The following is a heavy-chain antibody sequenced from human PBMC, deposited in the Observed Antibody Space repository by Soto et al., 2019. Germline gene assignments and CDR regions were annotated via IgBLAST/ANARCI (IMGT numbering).Heavy chain of an antibody. D-gene: IGHD6-13*01. CDR1: GGSVSSGGYS. J-gene: IGHJ6*02. CDR2: IYHSGST. Sequence: SETLSPTCAVSGGSVSSGGYSWSWIRQPPGKGLEWIGYIYHSGSTYYNPSLKSRVTISVDRSKNQFSLKLSSVTAADTAVYYCARDLAAAGRHRPTYGMDVWGQGTTVTVSS. CDR3: ARDLAAAGRHRPTYGMDV. V-gene: IGHV4-30-2*01.